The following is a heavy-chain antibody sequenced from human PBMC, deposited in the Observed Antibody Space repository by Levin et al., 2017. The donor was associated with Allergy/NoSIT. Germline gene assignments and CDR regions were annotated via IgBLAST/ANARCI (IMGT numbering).Heavy chain of an antibody. CDR2: INPNSGGT. CDR3: AREVGEDDAFDI. J-gene: IGHJ3*02. Sequence: GESLKISCKASGYTFTGYYMHWVRQAPGQGLEWMGWINPNSGGTNYAQKFQGRVTMTRDTSISTAYMELSRLRSDDTAVYYCAREVGEDDAFDIWGQGTMVTVSS. V-gene: IGHV1-2*02. CDR1: GYTFTGYY.